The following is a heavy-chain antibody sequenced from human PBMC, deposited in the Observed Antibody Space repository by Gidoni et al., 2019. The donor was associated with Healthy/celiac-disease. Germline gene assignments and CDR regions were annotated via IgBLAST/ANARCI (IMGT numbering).Heavy chain of an antibody. Sequence: EVQLLESGGGLVQPGGSLRLSCAASGFTFSSYAMSWVRQAPGKGLGWFSAISGSGGSTYYADSVKGRFTISRDNSKNTLYLQMNSLRAEDTAVYYCAKPPQWELLGYFDYWGQGTLVTVSS. CDR1: GFTFSSYA. D-gene: IGHD1-26*01. CDR2: ISGSGGST. CDR3: AKPPQWELLGYFDY. V-gene: IGHV3-23*01. J-gene: IGHJ4*02.